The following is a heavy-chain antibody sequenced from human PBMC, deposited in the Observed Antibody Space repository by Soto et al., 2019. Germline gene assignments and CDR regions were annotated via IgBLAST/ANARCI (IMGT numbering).Heavy chain of an antibody. J-gene: IGHJ4*02. CDR2: MHNIEST. D-gene: IGHD5-12*01. Sequence: TLSLTCDVSGGSITNNNWWSWVRQPPGEGLEWIGEMHNIESTNYNPSLKSRVNMSVDTSKKRFFMKLNSVTAADTAVYYCTKNSAYALDYWGQGTLVTVSS. V-gene: IGHV4-4*02. CDR3: TKNSAYALDY. CDR1: GGSITNNNW.